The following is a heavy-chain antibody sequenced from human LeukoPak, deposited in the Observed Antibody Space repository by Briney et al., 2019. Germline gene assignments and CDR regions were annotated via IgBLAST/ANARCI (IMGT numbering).Heavy chain of an antibody. V-gene: IGHV4-4*07. Sequence: PSETLSLTCTVSGGSFSSYYWSWIRQVAGKGLEWIGRIYTSGSTNYNPSLKSRVTMSVDTSKNQFSLKLTSVTAADTAVYYCARSPYSSSWYPFAPWGQGTLVTVSS. D-gene: IGHD6-13*01. CDR3: ARSPYSSSWYPFAP. CDR1: GGSFSSYY. J-gene: IGHJ5*02. CDR2: IYTSGST.